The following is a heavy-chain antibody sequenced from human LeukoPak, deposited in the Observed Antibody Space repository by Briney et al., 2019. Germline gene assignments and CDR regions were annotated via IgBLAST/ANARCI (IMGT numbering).Heavy chain of an antibody. D-gene: IGHD2-2*01. CDR2: ISYDGSNK. V-gene: IGHV3-30*04. Sequence: GRSLRLSCAASGFTFSSYAMHWVRQAPGKGLEWVAVISYDGSNKYYADSVKGRFTISRDNSKNTLYLQMNSLRAEDTAVYYCARVSYQPPQGFDYWGQGTLVTVSS. CDR3: ARVSYQPPQGFDY. CDR1: GFTFSSYA. J-gene: IGHJ4*02.